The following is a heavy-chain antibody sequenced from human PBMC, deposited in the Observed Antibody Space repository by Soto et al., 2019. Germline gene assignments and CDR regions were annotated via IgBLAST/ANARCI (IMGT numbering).Heavy chain of an antibody. CDR2: ISARRSYI. J-gene: IGHJ6*02. Sequence: GGSLRLSCAASGFTFSSYSMNWVRQAPGKGLEWVASISARRSYIYHADSVMGRFTISRDNARSSLYLQMNSLEAADTAVYYCARFRSPRGPWDYYGMDVWGQGTTVTV. CDR1: GFTFSSYS. CDR3: ARFRSPRGPWDYYGMDV. D-gene: IGHD3-10*01. V-gene: IGHV3-21*01.